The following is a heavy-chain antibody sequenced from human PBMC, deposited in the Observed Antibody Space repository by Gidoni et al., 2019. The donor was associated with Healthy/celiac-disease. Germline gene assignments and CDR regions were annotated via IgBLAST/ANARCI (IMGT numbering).Heavy chain of an antibody. CDR1: GGSFSGYY. CDR2: INHSGST. D-gene: IGHD3-16*02. CDR3: ARGRYDYVWGRYRYTGGFDY. Sequence: QVQLQQWVAGLLKPSETLSLTCAVSGGSFSGYYCSWIRQPPGKGMEWIGEINHSGSTNYNPSLKSRVTIAVDTSKNQFSLKLSSVNAADTTVYYCARGRYDYVWGRYRYTGGFDYWGQGTLVTVSS. V-gene: IGHV4-34*01. J-gene: IGHJ4*02.